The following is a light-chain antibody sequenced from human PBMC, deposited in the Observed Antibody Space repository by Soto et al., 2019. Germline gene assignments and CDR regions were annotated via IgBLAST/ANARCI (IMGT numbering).Light chain of an antibody. CDR1: QSISTW. V-gene: IGKV1-5*03. CDR3: QQYNSYSGT. CDR2: NAS. J-gene: IGKJ1*01. Sequence: DIQMTQSPSTLSASVGDRVTITCRASQSISTWLAWYQQKPGKAPKLLIYNASSLEGGVPSRFSGSGSGTEFTLTISSLQPEDFATYYCQQYNSYSGTFGQGTKVDI.